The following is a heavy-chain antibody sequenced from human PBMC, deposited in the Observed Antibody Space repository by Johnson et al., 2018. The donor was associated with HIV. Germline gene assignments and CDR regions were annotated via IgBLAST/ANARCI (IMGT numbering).Heavy chain of an antibody. V-gene: IGHV3-30*02. CDR2: IRYDGSNK. Sequence: VQLVESGGGVVRPGRSLRLSCAASGFTFSSYAMHWVRQAPGKGLEWVAFIRYDGSNKYYADSVKGRFTISRDNSKNTLYLQMNSLRAEDTAVYYCAQGYYDILTGYYDAFDIWGQGTMVMVSS. D-gene: IGHD3-9*01. CDR1: GFTFSSYA. J-gene: IGHJ3*02. CDR3: AQGYYDILTGYYDAFDI.